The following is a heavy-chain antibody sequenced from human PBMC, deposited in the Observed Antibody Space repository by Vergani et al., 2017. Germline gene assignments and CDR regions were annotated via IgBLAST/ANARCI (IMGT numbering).Heavy chain of an antibody. D-gene: IGHD2-8*02. Sequence: QVQLVQSGAEVKKPGASVKVSCKASGYTFTGYYMHWVRQAPGQGLEWMGWINPNSGGTNYAQKFQGRVTMTRDTSISTAYMELRSLRSDDTAVYYCARDTEIHLTSDYYYGMDVWGQGTTVTVSS. CDR3: ARDTEIHLTSDYYYGMDV. CDR2: INPNSGGT. V-gene: IGHV1-2*02. CDR1: GYTFTGYY. J-gene: IGHJ6*02.